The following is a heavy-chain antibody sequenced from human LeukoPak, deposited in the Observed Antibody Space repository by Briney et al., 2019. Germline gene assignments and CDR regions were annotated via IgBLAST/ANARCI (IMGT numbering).Heavy chain of an antibody. CDR3: TRSVYI. CDR2: IYASGTT. J-gene: IGHJ3*02. D-gene: IGHD5/OR15-5a*01. V-gene: IGHV4-61*02. CDR1: GGSISSDSYY. Sequence: TSQTLSLTCTASGGSISSDSYYWSWIRQPAGKGLEWIGRIYASGTTDYNPSLKSRVTISVDTSKNQFSLKLSSVTAADTAVYYCTRSVYIWGQGTRVTLSS.